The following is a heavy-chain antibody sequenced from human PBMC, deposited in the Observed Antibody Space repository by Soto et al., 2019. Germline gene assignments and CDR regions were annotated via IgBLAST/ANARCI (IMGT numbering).Heavy chain of an antibody. CDR3: AADSRYCSGGNCEDY. Sequence: QMQLVQSGPEVKKPGTSVKVSCKASGFTFTSSAMQWVRQARGQRLEWIGGIVVGSGHTNYAQKFQERVTITRDMSTSTAYMELSSLRSEDTAVYYCAADSRYCSGGNCEDYWGQGTLVTVSS. V-gene: IGHV1-58*02. D-gene: IGHD2-15*01. J-gene: IGHJ4*02. CDR1: GFTFTSSA. CDR2: IVVGSGHT.